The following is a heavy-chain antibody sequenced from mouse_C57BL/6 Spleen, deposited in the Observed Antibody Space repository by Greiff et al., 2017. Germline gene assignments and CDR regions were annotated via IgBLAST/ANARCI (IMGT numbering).Heavy chain of an antibody. J-gene: IGHJ4*01. Sequence: QVQLQQPGAELVKPGASVKVSCKASGYTFTSYWMHWVKQRPGQGLEWIGRIHPSDSDTNYNQKFKGKATLTVDKSSSTAYMQLSSLTSEDSAVYYCAIGGLYYEYEGSAMDYWGQGTSVTVSA. CDR2: IHPSDSDT. D-gene: IGHD2-4*01. CDR1: GYTFTSYW. CDR3: AIGGLYYEYEGSAMDY. V-gene: IGHV1-74*01.